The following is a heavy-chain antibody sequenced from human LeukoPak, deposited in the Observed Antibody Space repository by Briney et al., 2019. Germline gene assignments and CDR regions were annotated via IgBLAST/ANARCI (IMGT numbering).Heavy chain of an antibody. D-gene: IGHD3-10*01. Sequence: PGGCLRLSCAASGFTFSSYAMHWVRQAPGKGLEWVAVISYDGSNKYYADSVKGRFTISRDNSKNTLYLQMNSLRAEDTAVYYCARDQGYYYGSGSQHFDYWGQGTLVTVSS. CDR1: GFTFSSYA. V-gene: IGHV3-30*04. CDR2: ISYDGSNK. CDR3: ARDQGYYYGSGSQHFDY. J-gene: IGHJ4*02.